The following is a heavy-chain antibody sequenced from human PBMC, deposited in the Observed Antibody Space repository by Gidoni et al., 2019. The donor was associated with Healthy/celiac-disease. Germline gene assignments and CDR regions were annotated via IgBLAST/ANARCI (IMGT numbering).Heavy chain of an antibody. CDR2: INHSGST. CDR1: GGSFSGYY. J-gene: IGHJ5*02. V-gene: IGHV4-34*01. Sequence: QVQLQQWGAGLLKPSETLSLTCAVYGGSFSGYYWSWIRQPPGKGLEWIGEINHSGSTNYNPSLKSRVTISVDTSKNQFSLKLSSVTAADTAVYYCARGLNPYYDSSGYNPESVWFDPWGQGTLVTVSS. D-gene: IGHD3-22*01. CDR3: ARGLNPYYDSSGYNPESVWFDP.